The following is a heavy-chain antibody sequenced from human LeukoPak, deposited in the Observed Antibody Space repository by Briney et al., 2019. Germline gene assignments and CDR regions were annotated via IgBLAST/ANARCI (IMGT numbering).Heavy chain of an antibody. CDR3: TTDTYYYDSSGYYGY. CDR2: IKSKTDGGTT. Sequence: PGGSLRLSCAASGFTFNHYEMNWVRQAPGKGLEWVGRIKSKTDGGTTDYAAPVKGRFTISRDDSKNTLYLQMNSLKTEDTAVYYCTTDTYYYDSSGYYGYWGQGTLVTVSS. V-gene: IGHV3-15*01. CDR1: GFTFNHYE. D-gene: IGHD3-22*01. J-gene: IGHJ4*02.